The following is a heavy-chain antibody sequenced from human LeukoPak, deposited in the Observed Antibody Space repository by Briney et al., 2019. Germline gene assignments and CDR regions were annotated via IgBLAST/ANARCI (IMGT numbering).Heavy chain of an antibody. V-gene: IGHV4-34*01. J-gene: IGHJ4*02. Sequence: SETLSLTCAVYGGSFSSYYWSWIRQPPGKGLEWIGEINHSGSTNYNPSLKSRVTISVDTSKNQFSLKLSSVTAADTAVYYCARRRRWFGDLFPAPLDYWGQGTLVTVSS. D-gene: IGHD3-10*01. CDR3: ARRRRWFGDLFPAPLDY. CDR2: INHSGST. CDR1: GGSFSSYY.